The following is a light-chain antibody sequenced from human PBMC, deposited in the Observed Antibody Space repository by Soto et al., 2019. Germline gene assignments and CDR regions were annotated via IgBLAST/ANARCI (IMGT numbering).Light chain of an antibody. V-gene: IGKV3D-20*02. CDR2: GES. CDR1: HSGSGSY. CDR3: QQRSDGPWT. Sequence: EIVFTQSPCTLSLSPGERATLSCRASHSGSGSYLAWYQQKPGQAPRLLISGESRRATGVPDRFSGSGSGTDFTLTISSLGPEDFAVYYCQQRSDGPWTFGQGTKV. J-gene: IGKJ1*01.